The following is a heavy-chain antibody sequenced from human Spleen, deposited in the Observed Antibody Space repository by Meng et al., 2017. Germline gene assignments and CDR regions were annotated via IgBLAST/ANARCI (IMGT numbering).Heavy chain of an antibody. J-gene: IGHJ5*01. CDR1: GGSIGSNSYH. D-gene: IGHD5-18*01. Sequence: QLQLQESGSGLVKPSQTLSLTCTVPGGSIGSNSYHWGWIRQPPGKGLEWVGTIDYSGTTYSNSSLKSRVTISLDTSRHQFSLKLTSVTAADTAVYYCSRRINTAGGWFDSWGQGTLVTVSS. CDR3: SRRINTAGGWFDS. V-gene: IGHV4-39*01. CDR2: IDYSGTT.